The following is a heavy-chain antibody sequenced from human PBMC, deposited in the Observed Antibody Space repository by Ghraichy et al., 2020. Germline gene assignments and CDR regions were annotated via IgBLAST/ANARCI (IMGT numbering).Heavy chain of an antibody. CDR1: GYTFTGYY. J-gene: IGHJ4*02. CDR3: ARDQVGATRPDY. Sequence: ASVKVSCKASGYTFTGYYMHWVRQAPGQGLEWMGWINPNSGGTNYAQKFQGRVTMTRDTSISTAYMELSRLRSDDTAVYYCARDQVGATRPDYWGQGTLVTVSS. V-gene: IGHV1-2*02. D-gene: IGHD1-26*01. CDR2: INPNSGGT.